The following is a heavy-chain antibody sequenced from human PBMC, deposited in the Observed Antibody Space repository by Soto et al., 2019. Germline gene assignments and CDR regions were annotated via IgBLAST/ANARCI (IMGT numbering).Heavy chain of an antibody. Sequence: QPGGSLRLSCAASGFTFSSYEMNWVRQAPGKGLEWVSYISSSGSTIYYADSVKGRFTISRDNAKNSLYLQMNSLRSEDTAVYYCAREASNYYDSSGYCDYWGQGTLVTSPQ. CDR2: ISSSGSTI. CDR3: AREASNYYDSSGYCDY. D-gene: IGHD3-22*01. CDR1: GFTFSSYE. V-gene: IGHV3-48*03. J-gene: IGHJ4*02.